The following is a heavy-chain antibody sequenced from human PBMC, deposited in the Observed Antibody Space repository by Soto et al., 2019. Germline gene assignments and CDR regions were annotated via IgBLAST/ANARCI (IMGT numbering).Heavy chain of an antibody. J-gene: IGHJ4*02. CDR1: GYTFTGYY. V-gene: IGHV1-2*02. CDR3: AREDPIAVAGFDY. CDR2: INPNSGGT. D-gene: IGHD6-19*01. Sequence: ASVKVSGKASGYTFTGYYMHGVRQAPGQGLEWMGWINPNSGGTNYAQKFQGRVTMTRDTSISTAYMELSRLRSDDTAVYYCAREDPIAVAGFDYWGQGTLVTVSS.